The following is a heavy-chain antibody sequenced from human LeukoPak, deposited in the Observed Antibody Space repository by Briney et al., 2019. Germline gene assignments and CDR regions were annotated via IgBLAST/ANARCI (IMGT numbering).Heavy chain of an antibody. CDR2: ISSSGGMI. CDR1: GFTFSSYE. V-gene: IGHV3-48*03. Sequence: PGGSLRLSCAASGFTFSSYEMNWVRQAPGKGLEWVSYISSSGGMIYYADSVKGRFTISRDNAKNSVYLQMNSLRAEDTAVYYCAELGITMIGGVWGKGTTVTISS. CDR3: AELGITMIGGV. D-gene: IGHD3-10*02. J-gene: IGHJ6*04.